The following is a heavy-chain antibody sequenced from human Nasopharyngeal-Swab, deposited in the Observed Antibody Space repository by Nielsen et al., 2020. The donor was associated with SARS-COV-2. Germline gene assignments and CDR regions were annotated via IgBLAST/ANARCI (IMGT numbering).Heavy chain of an antibody. Sequence: GESLKISCAGSAFTFSHYAMSWVRQAPGRGVEWVSAITGSGDNTYYADSVKGRFTISRDNPKNTLYLQMNSLRAEDTAVYYCAKPDLRYYDWLLLVYWGQGTLVTVSS. J-gene: IGHJ4*02. CDR3: AKPDLRYYDWLLLVY. CDR2: ITGSGDNT. V-gene: IGHV3-23*01. D-gene: IGHD3-9*01. CDR1: AFTFSHYA.